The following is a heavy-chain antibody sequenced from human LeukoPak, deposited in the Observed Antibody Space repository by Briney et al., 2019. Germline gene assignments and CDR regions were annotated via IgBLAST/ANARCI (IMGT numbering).Heavy chain of an antibody. CDR1: GLTFSTCA. D-gene: IGHD2-15*01. CDR2: IGYGGSHT. Sequence: GGSLTLSCAASGLTFSTCAMRWVRQAPRKGLEWVAGIGYGGSHTYYADSVTGRFPLSRDNHKNTMSLQLNSLRADGTAVYYCAKEKKSGGWPLDYCGQGALVAVSS. J-gene: IGHJ4*02. CDR3: AKEKKSGGWPLDY. V-gene: IGHV3-23*01.